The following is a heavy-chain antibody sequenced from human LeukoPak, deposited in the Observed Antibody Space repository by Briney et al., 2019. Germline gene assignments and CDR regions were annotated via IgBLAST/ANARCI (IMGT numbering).Heavy chain of an antibody. Sequence: GSLRLSCAASGFTFSNAWMSWVRQPPGKGLEWIGEINHSGNTNYNPSLKNRVTMSVDTSKNQFFLKLNSVTAADTAVYYCVRKGGRLDAEYWGQGTLVTVSS. CDR3: VRKGGRLDAEY. J-gene: IGHJ4*02. D-gene: IGHD6-25*01. V-gene: IGHV4-34*01. CDR2: INHSGNT. CDR1: GFTFSNAW.